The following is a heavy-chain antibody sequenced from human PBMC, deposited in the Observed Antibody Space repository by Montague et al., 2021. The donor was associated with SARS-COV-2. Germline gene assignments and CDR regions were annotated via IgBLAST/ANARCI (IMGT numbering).Heavy chain of an antibody. CDR1: GFTVSTFD. V-gene: IGHV3-23*03. CDR2: ILSGGRT. Sequence: SLRLSCAASGFTVSTFDMTWVRQAPGERQECVQVILSGGRTFYAASVKGRFTISRDDSTDTLYLHMNSLRGEDTAIYYCTKDWDYWGQGALVTVSS. CDR3: TKDWDY. J-gene: IGHJ4*02.